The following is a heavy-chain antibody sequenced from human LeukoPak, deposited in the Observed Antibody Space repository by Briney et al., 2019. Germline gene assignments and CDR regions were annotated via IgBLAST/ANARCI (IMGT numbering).Heavy chain of an antibody. J-gene: IGHJ4*02. CDR1: GYTFTSYY. CDR3: ATQKRGNNRPYYFDY. V-gene: IGHV1-46*01. CDR2: INPSGGST. Sequence: ASVKVSCKASGYTFTSYYMHWVRQAPGQGLEWMGIINPSGGSTSYAQKFQGRVTMTRDMSTSTVYMELSSLRSEDTAVYYCATQKRGNNRPYYFDYWGQGTLVTVSS. D-gene: IGHD6-6*01.